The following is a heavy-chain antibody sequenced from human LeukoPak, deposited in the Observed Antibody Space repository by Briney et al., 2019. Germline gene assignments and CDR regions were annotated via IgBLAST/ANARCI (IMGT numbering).Heavy chain of an antibody. V-gene: IGHV4-34*01. Sequence: SETLSLTCAVYGGSFSGYYWNWIRQPPGKGLEWIGEINHSGSTNYNPSLKSRVTISVDTSKNQFSLKLSSVTAADTAVYYCARDNITALNYWGQGTLVTVSS. J-gene: IGHJ4*02. CDR1: GGSFSGYY. CDR2: INHSGST. CDR3: ARDNITALNY. D-gene: IGHD2/OR15-2a*01.